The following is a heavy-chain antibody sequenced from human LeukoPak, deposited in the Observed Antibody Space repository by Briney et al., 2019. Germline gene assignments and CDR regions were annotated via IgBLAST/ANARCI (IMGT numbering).Heavy chain of an antibody. CDR2: ISYDGSNK. J-gene: IGHJ4*02. V-gene: IGHV3-30*18. Sequence: PGRSLRLSCAASGFTFSSYGMHWVRQAPGKGLEWVAVISYDGSNKYYADSVKGRFTISRDNSKNTLYLQMNSLRAEDTAVYYCAKALVRYSYGTPLFDYWGQGTLVTVSS. D-gene: IGHD5-18*01. CDR1: GFTFSSYG. CDR3: AKALVRYSYGTPLFDY.